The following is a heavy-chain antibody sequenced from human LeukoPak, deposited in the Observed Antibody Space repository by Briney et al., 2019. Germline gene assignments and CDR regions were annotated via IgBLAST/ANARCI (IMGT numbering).Heavy chain of an antibody. Sequence: SGALSLTCGVSGGSITSTNYWTWGRQPPRKRLEWIERVNLQGRANYIPSLLGQVAVSVDMSDKHLSLQLPSVTAADTAVYYCVREGGPYRPLDYSGEGTLVTVSS. J-gene: IGHJ4*02. CDR2: VNLQGRA. V-gene: IGHV4-4*02. CDR1: GGSITSTNY. CDR3: VREGGPYRPLDY.